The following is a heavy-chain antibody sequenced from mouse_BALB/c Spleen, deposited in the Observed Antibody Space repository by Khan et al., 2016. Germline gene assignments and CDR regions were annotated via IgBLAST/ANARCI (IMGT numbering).Heavy chain of an antibody. V-gene: IGHV11-2*02. D-gene: IGHD2-1*01. Sequence: EVQLLETGGGLVQPGGSRGLSCEGSGFTFSGFWMSWVRQTPGKTLEWIGDINSDGSAINYAPSIKDRFTIFRDNDKSTLYLQMSTVRSEDTARYFCMGYCNYEYFDVWGGGTTVTVSS. CDR2: INSDGSAI. J-gene: IGHJ1*01. CDR1: GFTFSGFW. CDR3: MGYCNYEYFDV.